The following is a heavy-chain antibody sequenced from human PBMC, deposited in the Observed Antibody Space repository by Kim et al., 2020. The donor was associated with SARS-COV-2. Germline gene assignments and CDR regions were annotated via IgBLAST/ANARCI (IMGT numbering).Heavy chain of an antibody. CDR1: GFTFSSYS. Sequence: GGSLRLSCAASGFTFSSYSMNWVRQAPGKGLEWVSSISSSSSYIYYADSVKGRFTISRDNAKNSLYLQMNSLRAEDTAVYYCARVPVSSFGEPLYYLDYWGQGTLVTVSS. CDR2: ISSSSSYI. CDR3: ARVPVSSFGEPLYYLDY. J-gene: IGHJ4*02. V-gene: IGHV3-21*01. D-gene: IGHD3-10*01.